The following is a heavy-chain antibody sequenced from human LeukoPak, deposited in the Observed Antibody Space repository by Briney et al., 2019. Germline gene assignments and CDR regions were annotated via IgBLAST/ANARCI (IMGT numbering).Heavy chain of an antibody. Sequence: GGSLRLSCAASGFTFSSYWMSWVRQAPGKGLEWVANIKQDGSEKYYLDSVKGRFTISRANAKNSLYLQMNNLRAEDTAVYYCARRLRFGDLVAFDYWGRGTLVTVSS. V-gene: IGHV3-7*01. CDR3: ARRLRFGDLVAFDY. CDR1: GFTFSSYW. CDR2: IKQDGSEK. D-gene: IGHD3-10*01. J-gene: IGHJ4*02.